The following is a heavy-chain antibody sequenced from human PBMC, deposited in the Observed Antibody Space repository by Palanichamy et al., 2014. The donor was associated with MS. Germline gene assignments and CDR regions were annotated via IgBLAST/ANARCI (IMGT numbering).Heavy chain of an antibody. CDR2: IDPSDSYT. V-gene: IGHV5-10-1*03. D-gene: IGHD3-22*01. CDR1: GYSFTSYW. J-gene: IGHJ3*02. Sequence: QLVQSGAEVKRPGESLRISCKGSGYSFTSYWISWVRQMPGKGLEWMGRIDPSDSYTNYSPSFQGHVTISADKSISTAYLQWSSLKASDTAMYYCARPFLYYYDSSGYYSRSDHDAFDIWGQGTMVTVSS. CDR3: ARPFLYYYDSSGYYSRSDHDAFDI.